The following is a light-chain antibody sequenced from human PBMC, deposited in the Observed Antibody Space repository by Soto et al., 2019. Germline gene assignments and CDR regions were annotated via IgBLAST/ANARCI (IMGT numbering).Light chain of an antibody. CDR1: QSVSSY. V-gene: IGKV3-11*01. CDR3: QQRSNWSPD. Sequence: DIVLTQSPATLSWSPGERATLSCRSSQSVSSYLAWYQHKPGQAPRLLIYDASNRATGIPARYSGSGSGTDFTLTISSLEHEDFAVYYCQQRSNWSPDFGQGTRLEIK. J-gene: IGKJ5*01. CDR2: DAS.